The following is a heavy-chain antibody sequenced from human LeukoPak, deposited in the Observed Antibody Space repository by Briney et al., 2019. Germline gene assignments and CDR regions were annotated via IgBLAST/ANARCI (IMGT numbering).Heavy chain of an antibody. CDR1: GGSFSGYY. V-gene: IGHV4-34*01. Sequence: KPSETLSLTCGVYGGSFSGYYWSWIRQPPGKGLEWIGEINHSGSTNYNSSLKSRVTISIDSSKNQFSLKLTSVTAADTAVYYCAREGAVAHWFDPWGQGNLVTVS. J-gene: IGHJ5*02. CDR2: INHSGST. CDR3: AREGAVAHWFDP. D-gene: IGHD6-19*01.